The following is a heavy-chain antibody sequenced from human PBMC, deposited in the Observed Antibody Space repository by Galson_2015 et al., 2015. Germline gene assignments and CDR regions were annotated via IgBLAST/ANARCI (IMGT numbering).Heavy chain of an antibody. V-gene: IGHV5-10-1*01. J-gene: IGHJ4*02. D-gene: IGHD2-2*01. CDR1: GYSFPSYW. CDR2: IDPSDSYS. Sequence: QSGAEVKKPGESLRISCKGSGYSFPSYWISWVRQMPGKGLEWMGRIDPSDSYSNYSPSFQGHVTISADKSFSTAYLQWSSLKASDTAIYYCARHSWDCSSTSCSPYYFDYWGQGTLVTVSS. CDR3: ARHSWDCSSTSCSPYYFDY.